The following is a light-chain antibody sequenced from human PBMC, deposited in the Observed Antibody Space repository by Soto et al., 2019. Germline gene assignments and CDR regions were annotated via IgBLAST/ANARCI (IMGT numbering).Light chain of an antibody. CDR1: SSDVVGYNY. V-gene: IGLV2-14*01. CDR3: SSYTSSSTLEDV. Sequence: QSVLTQPASVSGSPGQSITISCTGTSSDVVGYNYVSWYQQHPGKAPKLMIYDVSNRPSGVSNRFSGSKSGNTASLTISGLQVEDEADYYCSSYTSSSTLEDVFGTGTKVTV. J-gene: IGLJ1*01. CDR2: DVS.